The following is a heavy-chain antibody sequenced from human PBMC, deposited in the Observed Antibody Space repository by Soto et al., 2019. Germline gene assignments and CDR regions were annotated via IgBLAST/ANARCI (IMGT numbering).Heavy chain of an antibody. D-gene: IGHD2-15*01. V-gene: IGHV4-39*01. Sequence: SETLSLTCTVSGGSISSSSYYWGWIRQPPGKGLEWIGSIYYSGSTYYNPCLKSRVTISVDTSKNQFSLKLSSVTAADTAVYYCARRKLQPNLLAYWGQGTLVTVSS. CDR2: IYYSGST. CDR1: GGSISSSSYY. J-gene: IGHJ4*02. CDR3: ARRKLQPNLLAY.